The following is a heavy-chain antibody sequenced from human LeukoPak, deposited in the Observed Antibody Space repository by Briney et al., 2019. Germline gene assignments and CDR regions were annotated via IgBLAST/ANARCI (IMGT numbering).Heavy chain of an antibody. Sequence: SETLSLTCTVSGGSISSSRYDWGWIRQPPGKGREWIGSIYYSGCTSYKPSPKCRVTISVDTSKNQFSPKLSSVTAADTAVYYCAALRFLEWLFDYWGQGTLVTVS. CDR1: GGSISSSRYD. CDR2: IYYSGCT. J-gene: IGHJ4*02. D-gene: IGHD3-3*01. V-gene: IGHV4-39*01. CDR3: AALRFLEWLFDY.